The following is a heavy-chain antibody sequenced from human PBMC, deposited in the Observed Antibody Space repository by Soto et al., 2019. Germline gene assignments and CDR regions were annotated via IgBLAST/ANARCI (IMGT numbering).Heavy chain of an antibody. J-gene: IGHJ1*01. Sequence: PSETLSLTCTVSGGSMSRGGYYWSWIRQYPGKGLECIGYIYYSGSTNYNPSLRSRVAISLDTSKSQFSLKLTSVTAADTAVYYCATNGGYYDASGPKYFQYWGQGTVVTVSS. CDR2: IYYSGST. V-gene: IGHV4-31*03. D-gene: IGHD3-22*01. CDR1: GGSMSRGGYY. CDR3: ATNGGYYDASGPKYFQY.